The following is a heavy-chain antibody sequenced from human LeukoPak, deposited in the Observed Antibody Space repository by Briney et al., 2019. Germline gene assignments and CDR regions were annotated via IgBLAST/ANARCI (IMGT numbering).Heavy chain of an antibody. Sequence: SETLSLTCAVYGGSFSGYYWSWIRQPPGKGLEWIGEINHSGSTNYNPSLKSRVTISVDTSKNQFSLKLSSVTAADTAVYYCASTTYYYDRGGFDPWGQGTLVTVSS. CDR3: ASTTYYYDRGGFDP. CDR1: GGSFSGYY. J-gene: IGHJ5*02. D-gene: IGHD3-22*01. V-gene: IGHV4-34*01. CDR2: INHSGST.